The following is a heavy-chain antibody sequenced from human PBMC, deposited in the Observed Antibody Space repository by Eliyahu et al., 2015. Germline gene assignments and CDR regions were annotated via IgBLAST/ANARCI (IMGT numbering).Heavy chain of an antibody. J-gene: IGHJ6*02. CDR3: AREAPAARSGMDV. Sequence: QVQLVESGGGVVQPGRSLRXSCAASGFXFSSYGMHWVRQAPGKGLEWVAVIWYDGSNKYYADSVKGRFTISRDNSKNTLYLQMNSLRAEDTAVYYCAREAPAARSGMDVWGQGTTVTVSS. V-gene: IGHV3-33*01. D-gene: IGHD2-2*01. CDR1: GFXFSSYG. CDR2: IWYDGSNK.